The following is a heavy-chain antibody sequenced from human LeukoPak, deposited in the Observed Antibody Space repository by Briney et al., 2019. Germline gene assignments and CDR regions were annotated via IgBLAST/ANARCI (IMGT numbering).Heavy chain of an antibody. J-gene: IGHJ4*02. D-gene: IGHD5-12*01. V-gene: IGHV1-69*01. CDR2: IIPIFGTA. Sequence: SVKVSCKASGGTFSSYAISWVRQAPGQGLEWMGGIIPIFGTANYAQKFQGRVTITADESTSTAYMELSSLRSEDTAVYYCARDSGRYSGYDLISTPAYWGQGTLVTVSS. CDR1: GGTFSSYA. CDR3: ARDSGRYSGYDLISTPAY.